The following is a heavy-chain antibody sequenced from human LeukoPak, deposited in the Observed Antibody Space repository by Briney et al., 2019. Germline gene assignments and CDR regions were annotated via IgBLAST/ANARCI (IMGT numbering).Heavy chain of an antibody. J-gene: IGHJ4*02. CDR1: VGTLSSYA. D-gene: IGHD3-16*02. CDR2: HIPIIGTA. CDR3: ARAPPPYDYVWGSYRLIDY. Sequence: SAVKDSCKATVGTLSSYAIGGVRQPPSRGGEGMGGHIPIIGTANNAHKFYGRATITTDGSTNTVYIEISRLTAGDAAVYYFARAPPPYDYVWGSYRLIDYWGQGTLVTVSS. V-gene: IGHV1-69*05.